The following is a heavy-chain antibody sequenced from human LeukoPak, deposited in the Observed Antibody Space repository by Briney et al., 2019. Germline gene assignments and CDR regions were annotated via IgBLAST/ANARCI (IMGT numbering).Heavy chain of an antibody. CDR3: AREARYSSSWYYFDY. CDR2: ISSSGSTI. J-gene: IGHJ4*02. V-gene: IGHV3-11*04. CDR1: GFTFSDYY. Sequence: GGPLRLSCAASGFTFSDYYMSWIRQAPGKGLEWVSYISSSGSTIYYADSVKGRFTISRDNAKNSLYLQMNSLRAEDTAVYYCAREARYSSSWYYFDYWGQGTLVTVSS. D-gene: IGHD6-13*01.